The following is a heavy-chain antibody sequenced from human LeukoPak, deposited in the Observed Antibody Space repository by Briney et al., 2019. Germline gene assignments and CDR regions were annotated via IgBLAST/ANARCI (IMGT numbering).Heavy chain of an antibody. CDR1: GFTFSSYS. D-gene: IGHD2-15*01. CDR3: ARDGLVDQGPMDV. J-gene: IGHJ6*03. Sequence: GGSLRLSCADSGFTFSSYSMNWVRQTPEKGLEWVSYISSGSSNKYYADSVKGRFTISRDNAKNSLYLQMNSLRAEDTAVYYCARDGLVDQGPMDVWGKGTTVTVSS. V-gene: IGHV3-48*01. CDR2: ISSGSSNK.